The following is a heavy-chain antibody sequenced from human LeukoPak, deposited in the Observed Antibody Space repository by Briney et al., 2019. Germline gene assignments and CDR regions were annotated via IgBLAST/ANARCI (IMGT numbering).Heavy chain of an antibody. J-gene: IGHJ5*02. Sequence: SETLSLTCAVYGGSFSGYYWSWIRQPPGKGLEWIGEINHSGSTNYNPSLKSRVTISVDTSKNQFSLKLSSVTAADTAVYYCARGSYVDTAMVPRANDWFDPWGQGTLVTVSS. CDR2: INHSGST. V-gene: IGHV4-34*01. D-gene: IGHD5-18*01. CDR1: GGSFSGYY. CDR3: ARGSYVDTAMVPRANDWFDP.